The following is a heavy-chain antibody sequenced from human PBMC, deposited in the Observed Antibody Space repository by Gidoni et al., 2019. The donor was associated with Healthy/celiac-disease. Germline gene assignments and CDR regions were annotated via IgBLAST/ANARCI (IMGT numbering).Heavy chain of an antibody. J-gene: IGHJ5*02. CDR2: ISSSSSTI. Sequence: EVQLVESGGGLVQPGGSLRLSCAASGFTFSSYSMNCVRQAPGKGLEWVSYISSSSSTIYYADSVKGRFTISRDNAKNSLYLQMNSLRDEDTAVYYCAATGCGGDCYPKSYWFDPWGQGTLVTVSS. CDR1: GFTFSSYS. CDR3: AATGCGGDCYPKSYWFDP. D-gene: IGHD2-21*02. V-gene: IGHV3-48*02.